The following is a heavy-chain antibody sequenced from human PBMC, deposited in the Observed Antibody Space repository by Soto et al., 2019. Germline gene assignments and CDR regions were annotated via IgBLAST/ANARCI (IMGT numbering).Heavy chain of an antibody. J-gene: IGHJ4*02. CDR1: GYTFTSYG. D-gene: IGHD3-22*01. CDR3: ARGYYYDSSGYYPIGY. CDR2: ISAYNGNT. Sequence: GASVKVSCKASGYTFTSYGISWVRQAPGQGLEWMGWISAYNGNTNYAQKLQGRVTMTTDTSTSTAYMELRSLRSDDTAVYYCARGYYYDSSGYYPIGYSGQGTLVTVSS. V-gene: IGHV1-18*01.